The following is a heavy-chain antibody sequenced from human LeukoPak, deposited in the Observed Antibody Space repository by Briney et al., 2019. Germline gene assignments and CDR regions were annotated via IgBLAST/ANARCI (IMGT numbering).Heavy chain of an antibody. Sequence: PGGSLRLSCAASGFSFADSWMHWVRQAPGKGLVWVSRINNDGSDTRYADSVRGRFTISGDNAKNTLYLQMNSLRAEDTAVYYCARVSGLGMNEYYQHWGQGTLVTVPS. V-gene: IGHV3-74*01. J-gene: IGHJ1*01. CDR3: ARVSGLGMNEYYQH. CDR2: INNDGSDT. CDR1: GFSFADSW. D-gene: IGHD3-10*01.